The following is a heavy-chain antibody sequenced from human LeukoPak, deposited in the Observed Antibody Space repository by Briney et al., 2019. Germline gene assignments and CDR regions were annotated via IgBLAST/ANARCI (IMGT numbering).Heavy chain of an antibody. J-gene: IGHJ3*02. CDR3: AKAPGRGSYAFDI. V-gene: IGHV3-30*02. CDR2: IRYDGSNK. D-gene: IGHD3-16*01. Sequence: GGSLRLSCAASGFTFSTYAMSWVRQAPGMGLEWVAFIRYDGSNKYYADSVKGRFTISRDNSKNTLYLQMNSLRAEDTAVYYCAKAPGRGSYAFDIWGQGTMVTVSS. CDR1: GFTFSTYA.